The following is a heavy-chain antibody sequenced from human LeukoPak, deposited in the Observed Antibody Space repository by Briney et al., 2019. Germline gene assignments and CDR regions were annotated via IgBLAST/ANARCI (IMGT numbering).Heavy chain of an antibody. CDR2: ISYDGSNK. V-gene: IGHV3-30*04. Sequence: GGSLRLSCAASGFTFSSYAMHWVRQAPGKGLEWVAVISYDGSNKYYADSVKGRFTISRDNVKNSLYLQMNSLRAEDTAVYYCARDVKYSSGLYYYYGMDVWGQGTTVTVSS. D-gene: IGHD6-19*01. CDR3: ARDVKYSSGLYYYYGMDV. CDR1: GFTFSSYA. J-gene: IGHJ6*02.